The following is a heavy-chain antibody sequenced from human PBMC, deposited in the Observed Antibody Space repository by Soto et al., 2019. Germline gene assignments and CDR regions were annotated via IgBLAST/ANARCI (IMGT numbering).Heavy chain of an antibody. CDR3: ARDIGSGSYYAYYYYGMDV. Sequence: PGGSLRLSCAASGFTFSSYSMNWVRQAPGKGLEWVSSISSSSYIYYADSVKGRFTISRDNAKNSLYLQMNSLRAEDTAVYYCARDIGSGSYYAYYYYGMDVWGQGTTVTVSS. CDR2: ISSSSYI. V-gene: IGHV3-21*01. J-gene: IGHJ6*02. CDR1: GFTFSSYS. D-gene: IGHD1-26*01.